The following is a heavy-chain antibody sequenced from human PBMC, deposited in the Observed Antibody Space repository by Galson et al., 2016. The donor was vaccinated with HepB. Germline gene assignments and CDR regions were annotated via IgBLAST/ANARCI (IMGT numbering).Heavy chain of an antibody. V-gene: IGHV4-34*01. CDR1: GGSFSGYY. CDR2: VNDGGRT. J-gene: IGHJ4*02. Sequence: ATLSLTCAVYGGSFSGYYWSWLRLSPGKGLEWIGEVNDGGRTSYNPSLESRVIISVDTSTNQFSLMLNSMTAADTAVYFCARGGQWLGDHIWSQGTLVTVSS. CDR3: ARGGQWLGDHI. D-gene: IGHD3-10*01.